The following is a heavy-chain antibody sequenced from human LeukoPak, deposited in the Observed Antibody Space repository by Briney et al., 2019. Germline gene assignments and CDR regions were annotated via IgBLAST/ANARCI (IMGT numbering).Heavy chain of an antibody. Sequence: GGSLRLSCAASGFTFSSYSMNWVRQAPGKGLEWVSYISSSSSTIYYADSVKGRFTISRDNAKNSLYLQMNSLRAEDTAVYYCASGRLSSYGMDVWGQGTTVTVSS. V-gene: IGHV3-48*04. CDR2: ISSSSSTI. J-gene: IGHJ6*02. CDR1: GFTFSSYS. CDR3: ASGRLSSYGMDV.